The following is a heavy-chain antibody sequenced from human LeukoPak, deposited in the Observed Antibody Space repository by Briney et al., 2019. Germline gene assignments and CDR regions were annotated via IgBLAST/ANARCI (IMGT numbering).Heavy chain of an antibody. V-gene: IGHV4-39*01. CDR1: GVSISSSNSY. J-gene: IGHJ4*02. D-gene: IGHD3/OR15-3a*01. CDR3: ARQTGSGLFILP. CDR2: IYYTGNT. Sequence: SETLSLTCTVSGVSISSSNSYWGWIRQPPGKGLEWIGSIYYTGNTYYNASLKSRVTISIDKSKNQISLRLTSVTATDTAIYYCARQTGSGLFILPGGQGTLVTVSS.